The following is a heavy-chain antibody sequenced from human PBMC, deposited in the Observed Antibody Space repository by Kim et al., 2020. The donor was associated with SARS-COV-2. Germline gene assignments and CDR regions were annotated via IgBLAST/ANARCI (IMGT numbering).Heavy chain of an antibody. J-gene: IGHJ4*02. V-gene: IGHV1-8*01. Sequence: APKFQGRITMTRDTSIATAYMELRSLRSEDSAIYYCTRSPYYDNSGYYFDSWGQGTLVTVSS. D-gene: IGHD3-22*01. CDR3: TRSPYYDNSGYYFDS.